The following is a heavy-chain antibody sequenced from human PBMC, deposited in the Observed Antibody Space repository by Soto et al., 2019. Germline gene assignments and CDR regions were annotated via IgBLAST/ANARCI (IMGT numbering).Heavy chain of an antibody. J-gene: IGHJ4*02. CDR1: GFTFSNSA. CDR3: ARAVRGEAVGRGFDY. D-gene: IGHD6-13*01. CDR2: ITGSGAGT. Sequence: EVQLLDSGGGLVQPGGSLRLSCAPSGFTFSNSAMNWVRQAPGKGLEWVSGITGSGAGTFYADSVKGRFTISRDNYKSTLYLKMNSLRVDDTAVYYCARAVRGEAVGRGFDYWGQGTLVTVSS. V-gene: IGHV3-23*01.